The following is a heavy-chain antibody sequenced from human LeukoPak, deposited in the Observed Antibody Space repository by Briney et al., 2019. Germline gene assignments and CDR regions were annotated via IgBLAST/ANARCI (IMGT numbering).Heavy chain of an antibody. CDR3: AREHDTLTGMSFDY. J-gene: IGHJ4*02. D-gene: IGHD3-9*01. V-gene: IGHV1-3*01. CDR2: INAGNGNT. CDR1: GYSFSTYA. Sequence: ASVKVSCKASGYSFSTYAIQWVRQAPGQGLEWMGWINAGNGNTKYSQKFQGRVTISGDTSASTVYMELSSLRSEDTAVYYCAREHDTLTGMSFDYWGQGTLVTVSS.